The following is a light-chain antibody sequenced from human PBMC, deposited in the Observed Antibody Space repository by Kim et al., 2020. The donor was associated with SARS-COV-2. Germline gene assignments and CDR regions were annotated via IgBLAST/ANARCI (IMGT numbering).Light chain of an antibody. CDR2: AAS. V-gene: IGKV1-8*01. Sequence: ASTGDRVTITCRASQGISSYLAWYQQKPGKAPKLLIYAASTLQSGVPSRFSGSGSGTDFTLTISCLQSEDFATYYCQQYYSYPPTFGQGTKVDI. CDR1: QGISSY. J-gene: IGKJ1*01. CDR3: QQYYSYPPT.